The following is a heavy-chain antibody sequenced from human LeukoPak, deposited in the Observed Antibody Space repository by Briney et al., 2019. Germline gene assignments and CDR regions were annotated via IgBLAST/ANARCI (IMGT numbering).Heavy chain of an antibody. J-gene: IGHJ4*02. D-gene: IGHD1-26*01. Sequence: GGSLRLSCAASGFIFDDYGMSWVRHAPGKGLEWVSGINWNGGSTGYADSVKGRFTISRDNAKNSLYVQMNSLRAEDTALYYCARGGYSGSYFAYWGQGTLVTVSS. CDR1: GFIFDDYG. V-gene: IGHV3-20*04. CDR3: ARGGYSGSYFAY. CDR2: INWNGGST.